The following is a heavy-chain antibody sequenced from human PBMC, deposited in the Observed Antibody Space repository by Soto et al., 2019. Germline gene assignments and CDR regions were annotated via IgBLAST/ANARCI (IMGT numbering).Heavy chain of an antibody. CDR2: TYYRSKWLH. J-gene: IGHJ3*01. D-gene: IGHD3-10*01. CDR1: GDSVSSDITS. V-gene: IGHV6-1*01. CDR3: ARGNALDV. Sequence: QGQLQQSGPGLVKPSQTISLTCAIAGDSVSSDITSWNWISQYPSRGIGWLGRTYYRSKWLHDYAASVKSRMTINPDTSRNQFSLELNSMTLEDTAVYYCARGNALDVWGQGTVVTVSS.